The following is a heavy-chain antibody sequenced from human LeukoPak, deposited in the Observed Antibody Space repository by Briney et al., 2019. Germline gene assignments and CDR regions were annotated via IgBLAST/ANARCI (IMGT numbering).Heavy chain of an antibody. CDR1: GGSISSYY. CDR2: IYYSGST. CDR3: ARQFVTGTDAFDI. Sequence: SETLSLTCTVSGGSISSYYWSWIRQPPGKGPEWIGYIYYSGSTNYNPSLKSRVTISVDTSKNQFSLKLSSVTAADTAVYYCARQFVTGTDAFDIWGQGTMVTVSS. V-gene: IGHV4-59*08. J-gene: IGHJ3*02. D-gene: IGHD1-1*01.